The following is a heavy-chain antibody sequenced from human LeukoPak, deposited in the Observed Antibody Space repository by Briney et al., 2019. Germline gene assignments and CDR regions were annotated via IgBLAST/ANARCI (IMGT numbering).Heavy chain of an antibody. CDR3: ARERAAAGTGWFDP. CDR2: INHSGST. V-gene: IGHV4-34*01. J-gene: IGHJ5*02. CDR1: GGSFSGYY. Sequence: SETLSLTCAVYGGSFSGYYWSWIRQPPGKGLEWIGEINHSGSTNYNPSLKSRVTISVDTSKNQFSLKLSSVTAADTAVYYCARERAAAGTGWFDPWGQGTLVTVFS. D-gene: IGHD6-13*01.